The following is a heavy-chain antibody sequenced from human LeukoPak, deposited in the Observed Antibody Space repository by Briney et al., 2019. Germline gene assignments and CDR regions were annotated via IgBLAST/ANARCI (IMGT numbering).Heavy chain of an antibody. Sequence: PSETLSLTCTVSGGSLSSYYWSWIRQPPGKGLEWIGYIYYSGSTNYNPSLKSRVTISVDTSKNQFSLKLSSVTAADTAVYYCARLRQQLAHDASDIWGQGTMVTVSS. D-gene: IGHD6-13*01. CDR2: IYYSGST. J-gene: IGHJ3*02. CDR1: GGSLSSYY. CDR3: ARLRQQLAHDASDI. V-gene: IGHV4-59*01.